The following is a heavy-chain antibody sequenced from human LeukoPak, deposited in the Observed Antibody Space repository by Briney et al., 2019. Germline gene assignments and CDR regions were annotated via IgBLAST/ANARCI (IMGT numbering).Heavy chain of an antibody. Sequence: SETLSLTCAVYGGSFSDNYWSWIRQPPGKGLDWIGEINHSGSTNYSPSLRSRVTISVDTSKNQFSLNLRSVTAADTAVYYCASPTTVTTSAYRAFDIWGQGTMVTVSA. V-gene: IGHV4-34*01. CDR2: INHSGST. D-gene: IGHD4-17*01. CDR3: ASPTTVTTSAYRAFDI. J-gene: IGHJ3*02. CDR1: GGSFSDNY.